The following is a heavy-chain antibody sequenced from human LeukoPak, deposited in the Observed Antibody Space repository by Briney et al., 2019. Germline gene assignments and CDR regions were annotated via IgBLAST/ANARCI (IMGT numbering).Heavy chain of an antibody. Sequence: ASVKVSCKASGYTFTSYDINWVRQATGQGLEWMGWMNPNSGNTGYAQKFQGRVTITRNTSISTAYMELSSLRSDDTAVYYCARDILTGFAGDYWGQGTLVTVSS. CDR3: ARDILTGFAGDY. J-gene: IGHJ4*02. CDR1: GYTFTSYD. D-gene: IGHD3-9*01. V-gene: IGHV1-8*03. CDR2: MNPNSGNT.